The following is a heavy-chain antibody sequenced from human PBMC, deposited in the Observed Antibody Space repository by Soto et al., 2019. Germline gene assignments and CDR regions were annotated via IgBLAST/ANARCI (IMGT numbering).Heavy chain of an antibody. Sequence: VESLKISCQGSGYNFRHYYIAWVRQIPGRGLEWVGLIYPGDSDTRYNPSVQGQVTISVDRSTDTAYLQWNRLKASDSGTYYCAKQRKVTTAGGQMRFEYWGKGNMVIVSS. V-gene: IGHV5-51*01. CDR2: IYPGDSDT. D-gene: IGHD6-13*01. CDR1: GYNFRHYY. J-gene: IGHJ4*01. CDR3: AKQRKVTTAGGQMRFEY.